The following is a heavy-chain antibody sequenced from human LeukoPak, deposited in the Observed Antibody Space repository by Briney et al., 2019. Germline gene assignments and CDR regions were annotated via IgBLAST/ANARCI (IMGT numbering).Heavy chain of an antibody. Sequence: SETLSLTCTVSGGSISTYVWGWVRQPAGKGLEWIGRIFDTGSTMYNPSLESRVSVSLDTSKNQFSLHLTSMTAADTAVYYCARGRNHAGYGSGWYFDYWGQGTLVTVSP. D-gene: IGHD6-19*01. J-gene: IGHJ4*02. CDR2: IFDTGST. CDR1: GGSISTYV. V-gene: IGHV4-4*07. CDR3: ARGRNHAGYGSGWYFDY.